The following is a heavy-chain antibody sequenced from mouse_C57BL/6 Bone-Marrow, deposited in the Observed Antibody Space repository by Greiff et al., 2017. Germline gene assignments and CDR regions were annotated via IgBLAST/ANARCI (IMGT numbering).Heavy chain of an antibody. J-gene: IGHJ2*01. D-gene: IGHD2-1*01. CDR2: INPGSGGT. Sequence: VQLQHSGAELVRPGTSVKVSCKASGYAFTNYLIEWVKQRPGQGLEWIGVINPGSGGTNYNEKFKGKATLTADKSSSTAYMQLSSLTSEDSAVYFCAHSTMGYWGQGTTLTVSS. V-gene: IGHV1-54*01. CDR1: GYAFTNYL. CDR3: AHSTMGY.